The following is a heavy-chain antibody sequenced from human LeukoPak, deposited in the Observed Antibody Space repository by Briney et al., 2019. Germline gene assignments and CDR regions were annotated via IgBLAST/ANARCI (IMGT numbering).Heavy chain of an antibody. CDR2: INHSGST. Sequence: PSETLSLTCAVYGGSFSGYYWSWIRQPPGKGLEWIGEINHSGSTNYNPSLKSRVTISVDTSKNQFSLKLSSVTAADTAVYYCARQVWVTDYFDYWGQGTLVTVSS. J-gene: IGHJ4*02. CDR3: ARQVWVTDYFDY. D-gene: IGHD2-21*02. V-gene: IGHV4-34*01. CDR1: GGSFSGYY.